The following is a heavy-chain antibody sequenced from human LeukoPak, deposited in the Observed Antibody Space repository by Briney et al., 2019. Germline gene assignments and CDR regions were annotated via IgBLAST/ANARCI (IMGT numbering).Heavy chain of an antibody. CDR2: IKQDGGEK. CDR3: ARARIQLWSGNLIQYYMDV. Sequence: GGSLRLSCAASGFIFSSSWMNWVRQAPGKGLEWVANIKQDGGEKYYVDSVKGRFTISRDNAKNSLYLQLNSLRAEDTAVYYCARARIQLWSGNLIQYYMDVWGKGTTVTVSS. CDR1: GFIFSSSW. V-gene: IGHV3-7*01. J-gene: IGHJ6*03. D-gene: IGHD5-18*01.